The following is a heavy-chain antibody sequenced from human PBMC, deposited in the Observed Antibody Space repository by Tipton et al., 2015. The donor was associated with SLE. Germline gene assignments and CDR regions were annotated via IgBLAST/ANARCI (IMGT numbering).Heavy chain of an antibody. CDR3: ARTTVTTRWFYP. J-gene: IGHJ5*02. V-gene: IGHV4-59*01. CDR1: GGSISSYH. CDR2: IYYSGST. Sequence: TLSLTCTVSGGSISSYHWSWIRQPPGKGLEWIGYIYYSGSTDYNPSLKSRVTISVDTSKNQFSLKLSSVTAADSAVYYCARTTVTTRWFYPWGQGTLVTVSS. D-gene: IGHD4-17*01.